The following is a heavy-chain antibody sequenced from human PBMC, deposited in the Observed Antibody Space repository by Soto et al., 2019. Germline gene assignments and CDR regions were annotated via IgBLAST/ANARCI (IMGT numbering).Heavy chain of an antibody. Sequence: QVQLVQSGAEVKKPGSSVKVSCKASGGTFSSYTISWLRQAPGQWLEWMGRIIPILGIANYAQKFQGRVTITADKSTSTAYMELSSLRSEDTAVYYCARDCSSTSCYAYPWGQGTLVTVSS. CDR1: GGTFSSYT. D-gene: IGHD2-2*01. V-gene: IGHV1-69*08. CDR3: ARDCSSTSCYAYP. CDR2: IIPILGIA. J-gene: IGHJ5*02.